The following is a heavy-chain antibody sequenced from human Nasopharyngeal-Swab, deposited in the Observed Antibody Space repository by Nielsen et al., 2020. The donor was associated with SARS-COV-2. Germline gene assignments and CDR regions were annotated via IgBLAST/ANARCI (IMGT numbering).Heavy chain of an antibody. V-gene: IGHV4-34*01. CDR1: GGSLSGYY. J-gene: IGHJ5*02. CDR2: INHSGST. Sequence: SETLSLTCAVYGGSLSGYYWSWIRQPPGKGLEWIGEINHSGSTNYNPSLKSRVTISVDTSKNQFSLKLSSVTAADTAVYYCARSLRITIFGVVIISRWFDPWGQGTLVTVSS. D-gene: IGHD3-3*01. CDR3: ARSLRITIFGVVIISRWFDP.